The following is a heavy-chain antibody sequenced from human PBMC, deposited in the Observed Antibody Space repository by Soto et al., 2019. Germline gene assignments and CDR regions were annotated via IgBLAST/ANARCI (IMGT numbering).Heavy chain of an antibody. CDR3: ARDHASAIVVVPAAGLDY. D-gene: IGHD2-2*01. V-gene: IGHV3-30-3*01. J-gene: IGHJ4*02. Sequence: GGSLRLSCAASGFTFSSYAMHWVRQAPGKGLEWVAVISYDGSNKYYADSVKGRFTISRDNSKNTLYLQMNSLRAEDTAVYYCARDHASAIVVVPAAGLDYWGQGTLVTVSS. CDR2: ISYDGSNK. CDR1: GFTFSSYA.